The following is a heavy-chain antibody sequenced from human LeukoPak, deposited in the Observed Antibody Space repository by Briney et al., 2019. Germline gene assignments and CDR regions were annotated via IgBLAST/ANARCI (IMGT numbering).Heavy chain of an antibody. D-gene: IGHD3-9*01. J-gene: IGHJ4*02. CDR3: ARDLNRYFDWLSHLDY. Sequence: ASVKVSCTASGYTFTSYGISWVRQAPGQGLEWMGWISAYNGNTNYAQKLQGRVTMTTDTSTSTAYMELRSLRSDDTAVYYCARDLNRYFDWLSHLDYWGQGTLVTVSS. CDR1: GYTFTSYG. CDR2: ISAYNGNT. V-gene: IGHV1-18*04.